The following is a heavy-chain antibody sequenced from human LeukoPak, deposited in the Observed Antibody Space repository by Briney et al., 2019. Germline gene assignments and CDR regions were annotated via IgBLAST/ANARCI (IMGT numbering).Heavy chain of an antibody. CDR1: GGSISSSNW. Sequence: PSETLSLTCAVSGGSISSSNWWSWVRQAPGKGLEWVANIKQDGSEKYYVDSVKGRFTISRDNAKNSLYLQMNSLRAEDTAVYYCARDTPEGPDDYWGQGTLVTVSS. CDR3: ARDTPEGPDDY. J-gene: IGHJ4*02. V-gene: IGHV3-7*01. CDR2: IKQDGSEK.